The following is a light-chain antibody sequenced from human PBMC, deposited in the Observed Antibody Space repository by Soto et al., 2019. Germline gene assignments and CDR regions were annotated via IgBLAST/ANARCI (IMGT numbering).Light chain of an antibody. V-gene: IGKV1-5*01. CDR1: QSISGR. CDR2: DAS. CDR3: QQYATYHRT. J-gene: IGKJ4*02. Sequence: DIQMTQSPSTLSASVGETVTVTCRASQSISGRLAWYQQKPGEAPHLLVYDASTLETGVSSRFSGSGSGTEFTLTINILQNHYVATYYCQQYATYHRTFGRGTRLEVK.